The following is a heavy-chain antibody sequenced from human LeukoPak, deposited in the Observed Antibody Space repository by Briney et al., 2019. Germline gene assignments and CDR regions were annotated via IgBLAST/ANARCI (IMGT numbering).Heavy chain of an antibody. CDR2: GNHSGTT. CDR1: GGSFTVYY. Sequence: PSETLSLTCAVYGGSFTVYYGSWIRQTPGKGLEWIGEGNHSGTTNYNPSLKSRVTISVDTSKNQFSLKVTSVTAADTALYYCARAYNGYDYPWGQGTLVTVSS. CDR3: ARAYNGYDYP. J-gene: IGHJ5*02. V-gene: IGHV4-34*01. D-gene: IGHD5-12*01.